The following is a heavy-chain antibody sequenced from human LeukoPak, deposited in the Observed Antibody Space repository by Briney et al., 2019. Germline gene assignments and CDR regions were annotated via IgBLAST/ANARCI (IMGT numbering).Heavy chain of an antibody. J-gene: IGHJ4*02. V-gene: IGHV3-7*01. CDR2: IKEDGSVK. D-gene: IGHD5-12*01. CDR3: ARDVWTYSGEAFDY. Sequence: GGSLRLSCAASGITFNVNWMSWVRQAPGKGLEWVANIKEDGSVKYYVDSVKGRFSISRDNAKSSLYLQMSSLRAEDTAVYYCARDVWTYSGEAFDYRGQGALVTVSS. CDR1: GITFNVNW.